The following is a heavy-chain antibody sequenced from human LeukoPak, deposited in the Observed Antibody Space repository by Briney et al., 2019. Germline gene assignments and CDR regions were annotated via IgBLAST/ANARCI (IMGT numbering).Heavy chain of an antibody. CDR3: ARGERPGCDY. J-gene: IGHJ4*02. CDR2: IYTSGST. D-gene: IGHD1-1*01. Sequence: SETLSLTCTVSGRSLSSYYWSWIRQPAGKGLEWIGRIYTSGSTNYHPSLRRRVTTPEEQSNNQFSFTLSTVTAADTAVYYCARGERPGCDYWGQGTLVTVSS. V-gene: IGHV4-4*07. CDR1: GRSLSSYY.